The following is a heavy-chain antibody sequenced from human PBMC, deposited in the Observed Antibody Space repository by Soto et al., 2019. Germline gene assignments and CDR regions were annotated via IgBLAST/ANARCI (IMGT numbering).Heavy chain of an antibody. V-gene: IGHV3-53*01. CDR3: ARGIGTSGSYSVGFDS. Sequence: GSLRLSCAASGFTVGSNYMNWVRRAPGKGLEWVSVIYSGGSTYDADSVKGRFTISRDNSKNTVYLQMNSLRADDTAVYYCARGIGTSGSYSVGFDSWGQGTPVTVSS. J-gene: IGHJ4*02. D-gene: IGHD3-10*01. CDR2: IYSGGST. CDR1: GFTVGSNY.